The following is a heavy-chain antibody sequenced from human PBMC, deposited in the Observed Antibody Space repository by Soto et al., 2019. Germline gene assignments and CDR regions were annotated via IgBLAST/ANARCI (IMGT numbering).Heavy chain of an antibody. D-gene: IGHD2-21*01. CDR2: IKSKTDGGTT. Sequence: EVQLVESGGGLVKPGGSLRLSCAASGFTFSDAWMNWVRQAPGKGLEWVGRIKSKTDGGTTDYAAPVKGRFTISRDDSKNTLYLQMNSLTTEDTAVYYCTIGPRFQSSNDYWGQGTLVTVSS. J-gene: IGHJ4*02. CDR3: TIGPRFQSSNDY. V-gene: IGHV3-15*07. CDR1: GFTFSDAW.